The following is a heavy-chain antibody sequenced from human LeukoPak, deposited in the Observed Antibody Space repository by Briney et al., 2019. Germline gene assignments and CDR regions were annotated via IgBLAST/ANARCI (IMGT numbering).Heavy chain of an antibody. CDR1: GYSFTNYA. CDR3: ASKIGRWALDI. V-gene: IGHV7-4-1*02. D-gene: IGHD4-23*01. J-gene: IGHJ3*02. Sequence: ASVKVSCKASGYSFTNYAMNWVRQAPGQGLEWMGWINTNTGNPTYAQGLTGRFVFSLDTSVSTAYLQISSLKAEDTAVYYCASKIGRWALDIWGQGTMITVSS. CDR2: INTNTGNP.